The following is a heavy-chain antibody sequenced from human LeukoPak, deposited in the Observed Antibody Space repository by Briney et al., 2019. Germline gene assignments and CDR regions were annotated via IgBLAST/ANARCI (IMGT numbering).Heavy chain of an antibody. CDR3: ARGSYYDFWSGASIDY. J-gene: IGHJ4*02. V-gene: IGHV1-69*13. Sequence: GASVKVSCKASGGTFSSYAISWVRQAPGQGLEWMGGIIPIFGTANYAQKFQGRVTITADESTSTAYMELSSLRSEDTAVYYCARGSYYDFWSGASIDYWGQGTLVTVSS. D-gene: IGHD3-3*01. CDR1: GGTFSSYA. CDR2: IIPIFGTA.